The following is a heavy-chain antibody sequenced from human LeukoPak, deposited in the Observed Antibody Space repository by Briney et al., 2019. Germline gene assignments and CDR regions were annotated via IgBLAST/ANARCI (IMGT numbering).Heavy chain of an antibody. Sequence: GGSLRLSCAASGFTFSSYGMHWVRQAPGKVLEWVAFIRYDGSNKYYADSVKGRFTISRDNSKNTLYLQMNSLRAEDTAVYYCAKDLDYYDSSGYRIFDYWGQGTLVTVSS. D-gene: IGHD3-22*01. CDR1: GFTFSSYG. CDR2: IRYDGSNK. J-gene: IGHJ4*02. CDR3: AKDLDYYDSSGYRIFDY. V-gene: IGHV3-30*02.